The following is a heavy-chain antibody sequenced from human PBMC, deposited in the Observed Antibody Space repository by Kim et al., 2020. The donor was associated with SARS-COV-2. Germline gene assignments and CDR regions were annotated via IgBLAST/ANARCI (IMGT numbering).Heavy chain of an antibody. Sequence: SVKVSCKASGGTFSSYAISWVRQAPGQGLEWMGGIIPIFGTANYAQKFQGRVTITADESTSTAYMELSSLRSEDTAVYYCAREGRGSGWAAIPNLWYFDLWGRGTLVTVSS. V-gene: IGHV1-69*13. CDR2: IIPIFGTA. CDR1: GGTFSSYA. D-gene: IGHD3-10*01. CDR3: AREGRGSGWAAIPNLWYFDL. J-gene: IGHJ2*01.